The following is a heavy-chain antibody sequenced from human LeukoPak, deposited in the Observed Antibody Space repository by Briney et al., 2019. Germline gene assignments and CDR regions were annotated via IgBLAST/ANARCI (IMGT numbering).Heavy chain of an antibody. CDR3: VRTGADSSGSISFLDY. Sequence: SETLSLTCAVYGGSFSGYYWSWIRQPPGKGLEWIGEINHSGSTNYNPSLKSRVTISVDTSKNQFSLKLSSVTAADTAVYYCVRTGADSSGSISFLDYWGQGTLVTVSS. CDR2: INHSGST. J-gene: IGHJ4*02. D-gene: IGHD3-22*01. V-gene: IGHV4-34*01. CDR1: GGSFSGYY.